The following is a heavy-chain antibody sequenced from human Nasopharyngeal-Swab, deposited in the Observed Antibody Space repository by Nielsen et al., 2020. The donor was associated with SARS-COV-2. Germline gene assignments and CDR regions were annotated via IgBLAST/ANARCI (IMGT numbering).Heavy chain of an antibody. CDR2: INAGTGNR. J-gene: IGHJ4*02. Sequence: ASVKVSCKVSRYTFTTYAIHWVRHAPGQRLEWMAWINAGTGNREYSQRFQGRVTISADTSASTAYMELHSLRSEDTAVYYCARSGTVGAPGFDYWGQGTLVTVSS. CDR3: ARSGTVGAPGFDY. V-gene: IGHV1-3*01. D-gene: IGHD1-26*01. CDR1: RYTFTTYA.